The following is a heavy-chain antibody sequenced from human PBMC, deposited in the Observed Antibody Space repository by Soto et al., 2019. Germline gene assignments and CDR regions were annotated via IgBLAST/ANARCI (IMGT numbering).Heavy chain of an antibody. J-gene: IGHJ4*02. CDR2: ISWNSGSI. CDR1: GFTFDDYA. D-gene: IGHD2-8*01. V-gene: IGHV3-9*01. CDR3: AKTNGGKLHFDVDY. Sequence: SLKISFAASGFTFDDYAMHWVRQAPVKGLEWVSGISWNSGSIGYADSVKGRFTISRDNAKNSLYLQMNTLRAEETALYYCAKTNGGKLHFDVDYWGQGTLVTVSS.